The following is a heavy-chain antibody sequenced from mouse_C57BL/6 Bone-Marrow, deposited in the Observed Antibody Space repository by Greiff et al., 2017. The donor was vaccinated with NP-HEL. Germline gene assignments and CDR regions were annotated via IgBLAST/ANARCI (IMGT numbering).Heavy chain of an antibody. CDR3: SIPTVVIFDY. D-gene: IGHD1-1*01. J-gene: IGHJ2*01. V-gene: IGHV1-81*01. Sequence: QVQLQQSGAELVRPGASVKLSCKASGYTFTSYGISWVKQRPGQGLEWIGEIYPRSGNTYYTEKFKGQATLTADKSSRNAYMELRRLTSEYSSVYLCSIPTVVIFDYWRQGTTLPASS. CDR2: IYPRSGNT. CDR1: GYTFTSYG.